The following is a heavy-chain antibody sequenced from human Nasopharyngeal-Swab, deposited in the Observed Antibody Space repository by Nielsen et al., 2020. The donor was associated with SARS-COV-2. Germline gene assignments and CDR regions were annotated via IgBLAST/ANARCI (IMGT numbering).Heavy chain of an antibody. CDR3: ARDPIPNWNYGRTDFDY. Sequence: GESLKISCAASGFTFSSYEMNWVRQAPGKGLEWVSYISSSGSTIYYADSVKGRFTISRDNAKNSLYLQMNSLRAEDTAVYYCARDPIPNWNYGRTDFDYWGQGTLVTVSS. CDR1: GFTFSSYE. J-gene: IGHJ4*02. CDR2: ISSSGSTI. D-gene: IGHD1-7*01. V-gene: IGHV3-48*03.